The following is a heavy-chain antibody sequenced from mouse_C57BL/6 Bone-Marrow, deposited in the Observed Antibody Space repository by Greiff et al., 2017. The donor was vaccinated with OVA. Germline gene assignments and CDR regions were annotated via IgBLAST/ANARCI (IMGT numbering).Heavy chain of an antibody. CDR3: ARSRGIYDGYNFYAMDY. CDR2: IYPGSGST. Sequence: QVQLQQSGAELVKPGASVKMSCKASGYTFTSYWITWVKQRPGQGLEWIGDIYPGSGSTNYNEKFKSKATLTVDTSSSTAYMQLSSLTSEDSAVYYWARSRGIYDGYNFYAMDYWGQGTSVTVSS. J-gene: IGHJ4*01. V-gene: IGHV1-55*01. D-gene: IGHD2-3*01. CDR1: GYTFTSYW.